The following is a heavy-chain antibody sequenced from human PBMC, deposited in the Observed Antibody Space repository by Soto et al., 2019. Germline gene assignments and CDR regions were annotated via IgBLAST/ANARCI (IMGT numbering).Heavy chain of an antibody. CDR1: GYTFTSYH. Sequence: QVQLVQSGAEVKKPGASVKVSCKTSGYTFTSYHISWVLQAPGQGLEWMGWISAYNTNTSYARKFQGRVTMTTDTLTSTAYMELRSLRSDDTAVYYCARDTPPTDYWGQGTLVTVSS. CDR3: ARDTPPTDY. V-gene: IGHV1-18*01. J-gene: IGHJ4*02. CDR2: ISAYNTNT.